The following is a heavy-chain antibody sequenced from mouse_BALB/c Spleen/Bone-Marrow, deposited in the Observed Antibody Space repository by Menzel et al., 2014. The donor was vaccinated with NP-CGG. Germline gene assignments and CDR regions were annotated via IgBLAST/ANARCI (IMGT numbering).Heavy chain of an antibody. CDR1: GYAFSSYW. V-gene: IGHV1-80*01. J-gene: IGHJ2*01. D-gene: IGHD1-1*01. CDR3: ARRGYYYGSSYVDY. Sequence: ESGAELVRPGSSVKISCKAPGYAFSSYWMNWVKQRPGQGLEWIGQIYPGDGDTNYNGKFKGKATLTADKSSSTAYMQLSSLTSEDSAVYFCARRGYYYGSSYVDYWGQGTTLTVSS. CDR2: IYPGDGDT.